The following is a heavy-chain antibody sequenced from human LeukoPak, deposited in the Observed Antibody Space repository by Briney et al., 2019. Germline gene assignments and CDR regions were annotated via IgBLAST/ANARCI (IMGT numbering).Heavy chain of an antibody. J-gene: IGHJ4*02. Sequence: PGGSLRLSCAASGFTFSSYDMHWVRQATGKGLEWVSAIGTAGDTYYPGSVKGRFTISRENAKNSLYLQMNSLRAGDTAVYYCARGSLSGGSYDERDFDYWGQGTLVTVSS. V-gene: IGHV3-13*01. D-gene: IGHD1-26*01. CDR3: ARGSLSGGSYDERDFDY. CDR2: IGTAGDT. CDR1: GFTFSSYD.